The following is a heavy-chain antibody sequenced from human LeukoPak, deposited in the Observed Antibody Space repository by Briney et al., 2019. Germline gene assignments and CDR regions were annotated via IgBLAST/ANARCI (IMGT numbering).Heavy chain of an antibody. V-gene: IGHV3-48*04. Sequence: PGGSLRLSCAASGFTFSSYSMNWVRQAPGKGLEWVSSISSSSSTISYADSVKGRFTISRDNAKNSLYLQMNSLRAEDTAVYYCAREGIVFDYWGQGTLVTVSS. CDR3: AREGIVFDY. J-gene: IGHJ4*02. D-gene: IGHD3-10*01. CDR1: GFTFSSYS. CDR2: ISSSSSTI.